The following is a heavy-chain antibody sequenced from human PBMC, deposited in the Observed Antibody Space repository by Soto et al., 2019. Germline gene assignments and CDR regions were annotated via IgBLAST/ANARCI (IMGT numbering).Heavy chain of an antibody. J-gene: IGHJ4*02. V-gene: IGHV1-69*01. CDR2: IIPIFGTP. D-gene: IGHD3-10*01. CDR3: ARDRDDYGSGNYYNRIDF. Sequence: QVQLVQSGAEVKKPGSSVKVSCKASGGIFSTYAISWLRRAPGQGLEWMGGIIPIFGTPNYAQRFQGRATILADESTRTAYMELSRLRSEDTAVYYCARDRDDYGSGNYYNRIDFWGQGTLVTVSS. CDR1: GGIFSTYA.